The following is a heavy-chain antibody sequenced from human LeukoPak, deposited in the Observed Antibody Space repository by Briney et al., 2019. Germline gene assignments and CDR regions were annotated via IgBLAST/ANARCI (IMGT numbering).Heavy chain of an antibody. J-gene: IGHJ4*02. CDR3: ARASGGSSGYYSTDY. CDR2: INPNSGGT. CDR1: GYTFTGYY. Sequence: ASVKVSCKASGYTFTGYYMHWVRQAPGQGLEWMGWINPNSGGTNYAQKFQGRVTMTRDTPISTAYMELSRLRSDDTAVYYCARASGGSSGYYSTDYWGQGTLVTVSS. V-gene: IGHV1-2*02. D-gene: IGHD3-22*01.